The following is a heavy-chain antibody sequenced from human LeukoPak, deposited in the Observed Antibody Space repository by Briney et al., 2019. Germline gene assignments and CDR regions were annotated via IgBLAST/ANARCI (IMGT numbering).Heavy chain of an antibody. J-gene: IGHJ5*02. Sequence: ASVKVSCKASGFTFSDHAMQWVRQAPGQRLEWMGWINAGNGNTKYSQKFQGRVTMTTDTSTSTAYMELNGLTSDDTAVYYCARGAGRDFWSGYCATWGQGTLVTVSS. V-gene: IGHV1-3*01. CDR2: INAGNGNT. CDR1: GFTFSDHA. D-gene: IGHD3-3*01. CDR3: ARGAGRDFWSGYCAT.